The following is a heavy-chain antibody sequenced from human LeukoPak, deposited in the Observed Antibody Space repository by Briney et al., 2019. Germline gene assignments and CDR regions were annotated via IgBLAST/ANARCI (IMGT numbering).Heavy chain of an antibody. D-gene: IGHD6-13*01. CDR3: VRVPAAGFRMDV. J-gene: IGHJ6*02. CDR1: GFSFSDSY. CDR2: ISSSETTT. Sequence: GGSLRLSCAASGFSFSDSYMTWIRQAPGKGLECVVYISSSETTTWYADSVKGRFTISRDNAKKSLYLQMNNLSAEDTAVYYCVRVPAAGFRMDVWGQGTKVTISS. V-gene: IGHV3-11*01.